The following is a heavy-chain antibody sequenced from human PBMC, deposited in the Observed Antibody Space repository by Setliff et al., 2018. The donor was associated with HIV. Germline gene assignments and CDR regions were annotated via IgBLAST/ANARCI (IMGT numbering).Heavy chain of an antibody. Sequence: GASVKVSCKASGYTLTGYYIHWVRQAPGQGLEWMGRIYSNSGGTNFAQKFQGRVTMTRDTSISTAYMELSRLTSDDTAMYYCARETTVVMGDDVDNYHYSYMDVWCKGTTVTVSS. D-gene: IGHD4-17*01. J-gene: IGHJ6*03. V-gene: IGHV1-2*06. CDR2: IYSNSGGT. CDR1: GYTLTGYY. CDR3: ARETTVVMGDDVDNYHYSYMDV.